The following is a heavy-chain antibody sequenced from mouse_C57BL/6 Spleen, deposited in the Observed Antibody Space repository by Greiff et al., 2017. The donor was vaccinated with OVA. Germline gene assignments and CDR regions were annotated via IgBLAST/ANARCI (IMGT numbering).Heavy chain of an antibody. V-gene: IGHV1-39*01. CDR1: GYSFTDYN. D-gene: IGHD2-5*01. J-gene: IGHJ4*01. CDR2: INPNYGTT. CDR3: ARERNYSKEGDAMDY. Sequence: EVQLQQSGPELVKPGASVKISCKASGYSFTDYNMNWVKQSNGKSLEWIGVINPNYGTTSYNQKFKGKATLTVDQSSSTAYMQLNSLTSEDSAVYYCARERNYSKEGDAMDYWGQGTSVTVSA.